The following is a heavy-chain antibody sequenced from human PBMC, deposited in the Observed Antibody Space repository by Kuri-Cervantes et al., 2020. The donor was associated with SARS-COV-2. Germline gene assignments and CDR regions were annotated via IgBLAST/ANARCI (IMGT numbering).Heavy chain of an antibody. CDR2: IYHSGST. Sequence: SETLSLTCTVSGYSISSGYYWGWIRQPPGKGLEWIGSIYHSGSTYYNPSLKSRVTISVDTSKNQFSLKLSSVTAADTAVYYCATNLHLIWFGELTDAFDIWGKGTTVTVSS. V-gene: IGHV4-38-2*02. D-gene: IGHD3-10*01. CDR3: ATNLHLIWFGELTDAFDI. J-gene: IGHJ3*02. CDR1: GYSISSGYY.